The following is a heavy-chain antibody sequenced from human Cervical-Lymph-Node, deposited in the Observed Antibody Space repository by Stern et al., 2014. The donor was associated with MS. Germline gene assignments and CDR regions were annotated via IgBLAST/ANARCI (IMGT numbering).Heavy chain of an antibody. J-gene: IGHJ6*02. D-gene: IGHD4-17*01. V-gene: IGHV5-51*01. CDR2: IYPSDSST. CDR1: GYIFTSYS. Sequence: EVQLVQSGAEVKKPGESLKISCEASGYIFTSYSIAWVRQMPGKGLECMGIIYPSDSSTMYSPSFQGQVTISADKSISTAYLQWSSLKASDTAMYYCARHRPMTTRRYYGMDVWGQGTTVTVSS. CDR3: ARHRPMTTRRYYGMDV.